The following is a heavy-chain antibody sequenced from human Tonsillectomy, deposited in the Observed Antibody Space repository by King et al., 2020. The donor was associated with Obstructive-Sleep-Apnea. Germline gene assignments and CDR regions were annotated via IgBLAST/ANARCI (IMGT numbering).Heavy chain of an antibody. CDR2: ISYDGSNK. J-gene: IGHJ4*02. D-gene: IGHD4-17*01. CDR1: GFTFSSYA. V-gene: IGHV3-30-3*01. CDR3: ARDDYGDYVPSPTDY. Sequence: VQLVESGGDVVQPGRSLRLSCAASGFTFSSYAMHWVRQAPGKGLEWVAFISYDGSNKYYADSVKGRFTISRDNSKNTLDLRMNSLRAEDTALYYCARDDYGDYVPSPTDYWGQGALVTVSS.